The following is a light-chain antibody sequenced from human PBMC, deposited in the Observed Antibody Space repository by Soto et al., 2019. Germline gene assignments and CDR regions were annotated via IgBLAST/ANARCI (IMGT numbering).Light chain of an antibody. CDR3: QQRGNWPPTWT. J-gene: IGKJ1*01. CDR1: QSIGYY. Sequence: EIVLTQSPATLSLSPGERAILSCRASQSIGYYLAWYQEKPGQAPRLLIYDASIRATGIPARFSGSWSGTDFTLTINGLEPEDSAVYYCQQRGNWPPTWTFGQGTKVDIK. V-gene: IGKV3-11*01. CDR2: DAS.